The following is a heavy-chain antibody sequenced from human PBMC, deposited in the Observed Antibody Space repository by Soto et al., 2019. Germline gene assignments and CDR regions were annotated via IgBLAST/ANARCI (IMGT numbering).Heavy chain of an antibody. Sequence: QVQLVQSGAEVKKPGASVKVSCKASGYSFTSFDINWVRQATGQGPEWMGWMNPITGNRGYAQKFQGRVTMTRNTSITTAYMELSSLRSDDTALYYCARGTTGEWLSPFDYWGQGTLVIVSS. D-gene: IGHD3-3*01. V-gene: IGHV1-8*01. J-gene: IGHJ4*02. CDR3: ARGTTGEWLSPFDY. CDR2: MNPITGNR. CDR1: GYSFTSFD.